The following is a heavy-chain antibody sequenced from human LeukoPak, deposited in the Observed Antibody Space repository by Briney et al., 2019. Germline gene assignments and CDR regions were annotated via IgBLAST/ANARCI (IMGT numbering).Heavy chain of an antibody. CDR3: ARGLSSSWYSLPHYYYYYMDV. CDR1: GYTFTSYD. D-gene: IGHD6-13*01. V-gene: IGHV1-8*01. CDR2: MNPDSGNT. J-gene: IGHJ6*03. Sequence: ASVKVSCKASGYTFTSYDINWVRQANGQGLEWMGWMNPDSGNTGYAQKFQGRVTMTRNTSISTAYMELSSLRSEDTAVYYCARGLSSSWYSLPHYYYYYMDVWGKGTTVTISS.